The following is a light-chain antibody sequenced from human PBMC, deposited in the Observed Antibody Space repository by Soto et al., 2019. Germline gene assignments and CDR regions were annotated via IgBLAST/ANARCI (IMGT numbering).Light chain of an antibody. V-gene: IGLV2-14*01. CDR1: SSDVGGYNY. Sequence: QSLLTQPASVSGSPGQSITISCTGTSSDVGGYNYVSWYQQHSGKAPKLMIYEVSNRPSGVSNRFSGSKSGNTASLTISGLQAEDEADYYCSSYTSSSPHVVFGGGTKLTVL. CDR3: SSYTSSSPHVV. J-gene: IGLJ2*01. CDR2: EVS.